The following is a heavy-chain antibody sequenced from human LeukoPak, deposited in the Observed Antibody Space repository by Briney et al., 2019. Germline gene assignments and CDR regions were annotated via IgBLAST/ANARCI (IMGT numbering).Heavy chain of an antibody. CDR3: ARGSSTSSMLSY. V-gene: IGHV3-13*04. CDR2: IGTAGDT. Sequence: QPGGSLRLSCAASGFTFSSYDLHWVRQATGKGLEWVSAIGTAGDTYYPGSMKGRFTISRENAKNSLYLQMNRLRAGDTAVYYCARGSSTSSMLSYWGQGTLVTVSS. D-gene: IGHD2-2*01. J-gene: IGHJ4*02. CDR1: GFTFSSYD.